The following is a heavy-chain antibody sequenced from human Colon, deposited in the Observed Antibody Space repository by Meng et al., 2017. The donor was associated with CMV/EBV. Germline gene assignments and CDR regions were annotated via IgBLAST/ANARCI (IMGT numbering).Heavy chain of an antibody. CDR3: APDGGLRVANYYEH. CDR2: TSFDGSHE. Sequence: SGLTFSNFDMHWVRQAPGKGMEWVAFTSFDGSHEKLADSVKGRFTITRDNSNNRLYLQMSSLRIEDTAVYYCAPDGGLRVANYYEHWGQGTLVTVSS. CDR1: GLTFSNFD. D-gene: IGHD5-12*01. J-gene: IGHJ4*02. V-gene: IGHV3-30*04.